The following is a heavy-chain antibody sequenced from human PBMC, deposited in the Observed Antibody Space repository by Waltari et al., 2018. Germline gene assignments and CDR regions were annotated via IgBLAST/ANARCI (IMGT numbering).Heavy chain of an antibody. CDR3: ARVLMNDAFDI. Sequence: QVQLVQSGAEVKKPGASVKVSCKASGYSFTDYYIHWVRQAPGQGLEWMGWINPKNGVRKFTQKFQGGVTMTRDTTISTAYMELSSLRSDDTAVYYCARVLMNDAFDIWGPGTMVTVSS. J-gene: IGHJ3*02. CDR2: INPKNGVR. CDR1: GYSFTDYY. V-gene: IGHV1-2*02.